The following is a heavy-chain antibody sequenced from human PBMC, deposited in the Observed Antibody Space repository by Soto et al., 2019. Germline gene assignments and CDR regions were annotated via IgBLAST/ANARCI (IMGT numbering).Heavy chain of an antibody. V-gene: IGHV3-30*18. CDR2: ISYDGSNK. Sequence: GGSLRLSCAASGFTFSSYGMHWVRQAPGKGLEWVAVISYDGSNKYYADSVKGRFTISRDNSKNTLYLQMNSLRAEDTAVYYCAKDALNYDFWRVPDYGMDVWGQGTTVTVSS. CDR1: GFTFSSYG. CDR3: AKDALNYDFWRVPDYGMDV. D-gene: IGHD3-3*01. J-gene: IGHJ6*02.